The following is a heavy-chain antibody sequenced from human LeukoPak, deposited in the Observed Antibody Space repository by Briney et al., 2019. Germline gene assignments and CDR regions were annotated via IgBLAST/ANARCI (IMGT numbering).Heavy chain of an antibody. CDR1: GGSFSGYY. D-gene: IGHD3-22*01. CDR2: INHSGST. CDR3: AFYDSSGYYLSDY. J-gene: IGHJ4*02. V-gene: IGHV4-34*01. Sequence: PSETLSLTCAVYGGSFSGYYWSWIRQPPGKGLEWIGEINHSGSTKYNPSLKSRVTISVDTSKNQFSLKLSSVTAADTAVYYCAFYDSSGYYLSDYWGQGTLVTVSS.